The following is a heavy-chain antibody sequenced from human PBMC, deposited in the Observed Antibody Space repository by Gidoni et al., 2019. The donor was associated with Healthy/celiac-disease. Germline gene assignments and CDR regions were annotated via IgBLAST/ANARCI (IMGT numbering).Heavy chain of an antibody. V-gene: IGHV3-48*03. Sequence: ELQLVESGGGLVQPGGSLRLSCAASGFTFSSYEMNWVRQAPGKGLEWVSYISSSGSTIYYADSVKGRFTISRDNAKNSLYLQMNSLRAEDTAVYYCARGRITGLDYWGQGTLVTVSS. CDR1: GFTFSSYE. J-gene: IGHJ4*02. CDR2: ISSSGSTI. D-gene: IGHD1-20*01. CDR3: ARGRITGLDY.